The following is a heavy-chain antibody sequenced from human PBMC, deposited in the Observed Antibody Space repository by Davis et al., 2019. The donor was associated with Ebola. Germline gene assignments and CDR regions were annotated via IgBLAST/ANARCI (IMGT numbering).Heavy chain of an antibody. J-gene: IGHJ4*02. CDR1: GGSVSSRSYY. CDR2: VYYTGST. CDR3: ARDPLWSGYYDS. V-gene: IGHV4-61*01. D-gene: IGHD3-3*01. Sequence: MPSETLSLTCTVSGGSVSSRSYYWSWIRQPPGKGLEWIGYVYYTGSTSYNPSLKSRVTISVDTSRNQFSLRLSSVTAADTAVYYCARDPLWSGYYDSWGQGTLVTVSS.